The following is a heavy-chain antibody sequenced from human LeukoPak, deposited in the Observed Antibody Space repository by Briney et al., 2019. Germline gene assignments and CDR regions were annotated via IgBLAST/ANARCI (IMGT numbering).Heavy chain of an antibody. Sequence: SVKVSCKASGFTFTSSAVQWVRQARGQRLEWIGWIVVGSGNTNYAQKFQERVTITRDMSTSTAYMELSSLRSEDTAVYYCAADRGYCSGGSCYPYYYGMDVWGKGTTVTVSS. D-gene: IGHD2-15*01. CDR3: AADRGYCSGGSCYPYYYGMDV. J-gene: IGHJ6*04. CDR2: IVVGSGNT. CDR1: GFTFTSSA. V-gene: IGHV1-58*01.